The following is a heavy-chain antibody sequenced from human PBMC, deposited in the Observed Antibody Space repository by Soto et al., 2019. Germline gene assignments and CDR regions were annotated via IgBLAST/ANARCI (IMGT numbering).Heavy chain of an antibody. CDR1: VFTFISCS. V-gene: IGHV3-23*01. J-gene: IGHJ6*04. CDR2: ISVSVVST. Sequence: PVVSLGLSCSSCVFTFISCSIRLFRQAPVNWLEWVSSISVSVVSTYYAYSVKCLFTISRYNSKNTLYLQMNSLRAEDTAAYYCAKDLSAYCSSTSCNRGYYYYGMAVWGNGNTVTVSS. CDR3: AKDLSAYCSSTSCNRGYYYYGMAV. D-gene: IGHD2-2*01.